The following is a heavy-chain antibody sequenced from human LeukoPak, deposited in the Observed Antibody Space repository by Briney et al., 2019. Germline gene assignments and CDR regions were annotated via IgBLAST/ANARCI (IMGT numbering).Heavy chain of an antibody. J-gene: IGHJ4*02. CDR2: INPNSGGT. CDR3: ARHDPNSGNFDY. D-gene: IGHD3-10*01. Sequence: ASVKVSCKASGYTFTGYYMHWVRQAPGQGLEWMGWINPNSGGTNYAQKFQGRVTMTRDTSISTAYMELSRLRSDDTAVYYCARHDPNSGNFDYWGQGTLVTVSS. CDR1: GYTFTGYY. V-gene: IGHV1-2*02.